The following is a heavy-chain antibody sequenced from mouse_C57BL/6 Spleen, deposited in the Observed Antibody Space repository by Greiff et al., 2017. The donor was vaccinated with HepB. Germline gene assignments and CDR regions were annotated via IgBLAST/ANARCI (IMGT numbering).Heavy chain of an antibody. J-gene: IGHJ1*03. V-gene: IGHV1-26*01. Sequence: VQLQQSGPELVKPGASVKISCKASGYTFTDYYMNWVKQSHGKSLEWIGDINPNNGGTSYNQKFKGKATLTVDKSSSTAYMELRSLTSEDSAVYYCARWDLSSYWYFDVWGTGTTVTVSS. CDR1: GYTFTDYY. CDR2: INPNNGGT. D-gene: IGHD4-1*01. CDR3: ARWDLSSYWYFDV.